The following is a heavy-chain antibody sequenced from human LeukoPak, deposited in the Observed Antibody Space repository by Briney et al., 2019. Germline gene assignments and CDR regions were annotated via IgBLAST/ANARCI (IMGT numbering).Heavy chain of an antibody. CDR1: GYSISSGYY. V-gene: IGHV4-61*01. D-gene: IGHD3-10*01. J-gene: IGHJ6*03. CDR2: IYYSGYT. CDR3: ARTTMVRGTYYMDV. Sequence: PSETLSLTCTVSGYSISSGYYWSWIRQPPGKGLEWIGYIYYSGYTNYNPSLKSRVTISVDTSKNQFSLKLSSVTAADTAVYYCARTTMVRGTYYMDVRGKGTTVTVSS.